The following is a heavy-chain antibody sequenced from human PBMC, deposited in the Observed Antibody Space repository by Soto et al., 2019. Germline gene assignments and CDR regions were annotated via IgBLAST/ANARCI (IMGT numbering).Heavy chain of an antibody. D-gene: IGHD3-3*01. V-gene: IGHV1-18*04. CDR2: ISANNGNT. CDR1: GYTFTSYD. Sequence: EASVKVSCKASGYTFTSYDMHWVRQAPGQGLEWMGMISANNGNTSYAQKLQGRVTMTTDTSTSTAYMELRSLRSDDTAVYYCARVEATTIFSWGQGTLVTVSS. CDR3: ARVEATTIFS. J-gene: IGHJ5*02.